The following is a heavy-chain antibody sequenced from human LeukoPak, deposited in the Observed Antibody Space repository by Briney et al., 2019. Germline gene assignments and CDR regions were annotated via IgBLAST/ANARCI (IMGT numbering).Heavy chain of an antibody. V-gene: IGHV3-23*01. J-gene: IGHJ4*02. CDR1: GFAFSTFA. CDR3: AKGVGTNKGGYYFDS. Sequence: GGSLRLSCAASGFAFSTFAMSWVRQAPGKGLDWVSSISGSSGSTYYADSVKGRFTISRDSSKNTLYVQMNSLRAEDTAVYYCAKGVGTNKGGYYFDSWGQGTPVTVSS. D-gene: IGHD1-26*01. CDR2: ISGSSGST.